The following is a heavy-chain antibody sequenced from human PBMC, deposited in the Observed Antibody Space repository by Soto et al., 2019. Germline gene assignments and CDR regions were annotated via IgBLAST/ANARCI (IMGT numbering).Heavy chain of an antibody. D-gene: IGHD2-21*01. CDR2: IYYSGST. J-gene: IGHJ5*02. CDR1: GGSISSYY. V-gene: IGHV4-59*01. CDR3: ARGGIGWFDP. Sequence: SETLSLTCTVSGGSISSYYWSWIRQPPGKGLQWIGYIYYSGSTNYNPSLKSRVTISVDTSKNQFSLKLSSVTVADTAVYYCARGGIGWFDPWGQGTLVTVSS.